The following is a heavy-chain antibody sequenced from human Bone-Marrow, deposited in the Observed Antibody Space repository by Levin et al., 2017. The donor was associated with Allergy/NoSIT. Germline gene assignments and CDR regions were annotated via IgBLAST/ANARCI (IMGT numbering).Heavy chain of an antibody. Sequence: PGESLKISCRASAYTFVGHYLHWVRQGPGQGLEWVGRINPHNGATDYAQKFQGRVTMTRNTSLRTVYMDLSGLKSDDTAVYYCARARGSTVFGVDGDFEYWGQGTLVTISP. CDR1: AYTFVGHY. D-gene: IGHD3-3*01. CDR2: INPHNGAT. V-gene: IGHV1-2*06. CDR3: ARARGSTVFGVDGDFEY. J-gene: IGHJ4*02.